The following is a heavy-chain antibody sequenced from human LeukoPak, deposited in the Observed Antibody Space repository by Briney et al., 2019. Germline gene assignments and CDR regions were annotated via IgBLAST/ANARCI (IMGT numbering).Heavy chain of an antibody. D-gene: IGHD3-16*01. Sequence: GGSLRLSCAASGFIFSDYILDWVRQAPGKGLEWLGRIRRGLNGYTKEYAASVEGRFTIPRDDSEHALYLHMNSLKIEDTAVYYCSRDGGDAINSAFDIWGQGTMVTVSS. CDR3: SRDGGDAINSAFDI. CDR2: IRRGLNGYTK. CDR1: GFIFSDYI. J-gene: IGHJ3*02. V-gene: IGHV3-72*01.